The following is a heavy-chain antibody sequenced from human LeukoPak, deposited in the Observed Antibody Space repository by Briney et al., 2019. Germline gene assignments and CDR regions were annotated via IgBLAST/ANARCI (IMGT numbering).Heavy chain of an antibody. CDR1: GFTFDDYT. V-gene: IGHV3-43*01. D-gene: IGHD5-24*01. J-gene: IGHJ4*02. Sequence: GGSLRLSCAASGFTFDDYTMHWVRQAPGKGLEMVSLISWDGGSTYYADSVKGRFTISRDNSKNSLYLQMNSLRTEDTALYYCAKDGPRENYFDYWGQGTLVTVSS. CDR2: ISWDGGST. CDR3: AKDGPRENYFDY.